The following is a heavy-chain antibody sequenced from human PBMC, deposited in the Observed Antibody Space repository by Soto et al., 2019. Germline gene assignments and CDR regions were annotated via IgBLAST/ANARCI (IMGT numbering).Heavy chain of an antibody. D-gene: IGHD4-17*01. J-gene: IGHJ4*02. V-gene: IGHV3-7*03. CDR1: GFMFGRYW. CDR3: AKVRATDYEIDY. Sequence: GGSLRLSCTASGFMFGRYWMTWVRHVPGKGLQWVANIKRDGSEKYYVDFVKGRFTISRDNADNSVFLDMNNLRVDDTATYYCAKVRATDYEIDYWGQGALVTSPQ. CDR2: IKRDGSEK.